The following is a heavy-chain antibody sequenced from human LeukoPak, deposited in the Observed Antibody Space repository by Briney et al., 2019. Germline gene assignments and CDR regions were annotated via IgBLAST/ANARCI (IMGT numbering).Heavy chain of an antibody. CDR1: GFTFHSAW. CDR2: IKSKIDGETV. D-gene: IGHD5-12*01. J-gene: IGHJ4*02. Sequence: GGSLRLSFAASGFTFHSAWMSWIRQAPGKGLEWVGRIKSKIDGETVDYAAPAQGRFTISRDDSKNTVDLQMNSLKADDTAVYYCSTGGYDWGLGTLVTVSS. CDR3: STGGYD. V-gene: IGHV3-15*05.